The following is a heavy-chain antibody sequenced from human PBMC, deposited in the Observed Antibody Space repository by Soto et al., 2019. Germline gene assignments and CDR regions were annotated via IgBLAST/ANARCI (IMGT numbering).Heavy chain of an antibody. D-gene: IGHD3-10*01. Sequence: QVQLVQSGAEVKKPGSSVKVSCKASGGTFSSYAISWVRQAPGQGLEWMGGIIPIFGTANYAQKFQGRVTITADESTSTAYMEMSSRRSEDTAVYYCARVNWEWFGESNDYWGQGTLVTVSS. CDR2: IIPIFGTA. V-gene: IGHV1-69*12. CDR1: GGTFSSYA. J-gene: IGHJ4*02. CDR3: ARVNWEWFGESNDY.